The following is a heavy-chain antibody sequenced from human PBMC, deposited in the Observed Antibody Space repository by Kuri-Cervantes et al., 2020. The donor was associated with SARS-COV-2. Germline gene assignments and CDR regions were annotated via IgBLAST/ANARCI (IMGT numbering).Heavy chain of an antibody. V-gene: IGHV1-69*13. CDR2: IIPIFGTA. CDR3: ARDVGDIAVAADYYYYGMDV. CDR1: GGTFSSYA. D-gene: IGHD6-19*01. Sequence: SVKVSCKASGGTFSSYAISWVRQAPGRGLEWTGGIIPIFGTANYAQKFQGRVTITADESTSTAYMELSSLRSEDTAVYYCARDVGDIAVAADYYYYGMDVWGQGTTVTVSS. J-gene: IGHJ6*02.